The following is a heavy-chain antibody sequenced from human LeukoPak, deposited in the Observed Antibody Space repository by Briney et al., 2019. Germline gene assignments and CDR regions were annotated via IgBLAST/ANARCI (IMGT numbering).Heavy chain of an antibody. Sequence: ASVKVSFEASGYTFTNYYIHWVRQAPGQGLEWMGIINPSGDSTSFAPKFQGRVTMTRDMSTSIVYMELSSLRSEDTAVYYCAREMMSDYGAPDYWGQGTLVTVSS. CDR2: INPSGDST. D-gene: IGHD4-17*01. CDR3: AREMMSDYGAPDY. J-gene: IGHJ4*02. V-gene: IGHV1-46*01. CDR1: GYTFTNYY.